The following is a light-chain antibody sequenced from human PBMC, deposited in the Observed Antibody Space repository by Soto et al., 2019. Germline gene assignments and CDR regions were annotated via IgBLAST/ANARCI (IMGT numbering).Light chain of an antibody. J-gene: IGKJ2*01. Sequence: DIVMTQSPLSLPVTPGEPASISCMSSQSLLHTNGYNYLGWYLQKPGQSPQLLIYLASKRASGVPDRFSGSGSGTDFTLKISRVEAEDVGIYYCMQALQTPYTFGQGNRLEIK. V-gene: IGKV2-28*01. CDR1: QSLLHTNGYNY. CDR3: MQALQTPYT. CDR2: LAS.